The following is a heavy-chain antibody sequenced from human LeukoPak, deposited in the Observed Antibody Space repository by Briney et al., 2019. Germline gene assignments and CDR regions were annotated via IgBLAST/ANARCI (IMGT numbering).Heavy chain of an antibody. V-gene: IGHV3-30*01. D-gene: IGHD1-14*01. CDR3: ARYRPPVGFDF. J-gene: IGHJ4*02. Sequence: PGGSLRLSCAASGFNFSGSAMHWVRQAPGKGLEWVAMISYDGRNKYYADSVKGRFTISRDNSENTLYLQTTSLSADDSAIYYCARYRPPVGFDFWGQGTLVTVSS. CDR1: GFNFSGSA. CDR2: ISYDGRNK.